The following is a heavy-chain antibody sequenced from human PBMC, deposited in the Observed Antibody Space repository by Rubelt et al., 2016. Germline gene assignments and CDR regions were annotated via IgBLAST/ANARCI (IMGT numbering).Heavy chain of an antibody. CDR1: GGSISSHNW. V-gene: IGHV4-4*02. Sequence: QVQLQESGPGLVKPSGTLSLTCAVSGGSISSHNWWSWVRQPPGKGLEWIGSMYYSGSTYYNPSLKSRVTIAVDTSKNQFSLKVSSVTAAETAVYYCARDRDYYDSSGYYEANWFDPWGQGTLVTVSS. CDR2: MYYSGST. J-gene: IGHJ5*02. D-gene: IGHD3-22*01. CDR3: ARDRDYYDSSGYYEANWFDP.